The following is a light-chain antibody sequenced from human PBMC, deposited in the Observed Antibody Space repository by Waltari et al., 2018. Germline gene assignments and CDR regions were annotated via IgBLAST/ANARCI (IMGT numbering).Light chain of an antibody. CDR3: SAWDNSLVVVV. V-gene: IGLV10-54*04. Sequence: QAGLTQPPSASKGLRQTATLTCTGTRHNVGHQGTAWLQQHQGQPPKLLLYSNNDRPSGISERFSASTSGNTASLTITGLQPEDEADYYCSAWDNSLVVVVFGGGTKLTVL. CDR2: SNN. CDR1: RHNVGHQG. J-gene: IGLJ3*02.